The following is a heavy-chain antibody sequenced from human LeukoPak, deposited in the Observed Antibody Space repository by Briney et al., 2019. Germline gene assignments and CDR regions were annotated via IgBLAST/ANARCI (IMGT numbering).Heavy chain of an antibody. V-gene: IGHV4-34*01. Sequence: SETLSLTCAVYGGSFSGYYWSWIRQPPGKGLEWIGEINHSGSTNYNPSLKSRVTISVDTSKNQFSLKLSSVTAADTAVYYCARGGYSYGYWGQGALVTVSS. J-gene: IGHJ4*02. CDR3: ARGGYSYGY. D-gene: IGHD5-18*01. CDR1: GGSFSGYY. CDR2: INHSGST.